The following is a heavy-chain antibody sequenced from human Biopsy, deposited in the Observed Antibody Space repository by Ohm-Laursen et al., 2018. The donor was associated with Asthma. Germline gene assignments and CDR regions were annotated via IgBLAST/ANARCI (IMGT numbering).Heavy chain of an antibody. CDR3: ARGAYYDFWSGYSRPIPGEYGMDV. J-gene: IGHJ6*02. D-gene: IGHD3-3*01. Sequence: SLRLSCTASGFTFSSYGMHWVRQAPGKGLEWVAVMLYDGSKKYYADSVKGRFTISRDNSKNTLYLQMSSLRSEDTAVYFCARGAYYDFWSGYSRPIPGEYGMDVWGQGTTVTV. CDR1: GFTFSSYG. CDR2: MLYDGSKK. V-gene: IGHV3-30*03.